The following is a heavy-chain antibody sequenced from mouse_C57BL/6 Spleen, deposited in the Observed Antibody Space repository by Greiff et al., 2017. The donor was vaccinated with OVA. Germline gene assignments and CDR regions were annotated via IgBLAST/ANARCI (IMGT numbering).Heavy chain of an antibody. D-gene: IGHD4-1*01. Sequence: QVQLQQSGAELVRPGASVTLSCKASGYTFTDYEMHWVKQTPVHGLEWIGAIDPETGGTTYNQKFKGKAILTADKSSSTAYMELRSLTSEDSAVYYCTRGLGPFDYGGQGTTLTVSS. CDR1: GYTFTDYE. J-gene: IGHJ2*01. CDR2: IDPETGGT. CDR3: TRGLGPFDY. V-gene: IGHV1-15*01.